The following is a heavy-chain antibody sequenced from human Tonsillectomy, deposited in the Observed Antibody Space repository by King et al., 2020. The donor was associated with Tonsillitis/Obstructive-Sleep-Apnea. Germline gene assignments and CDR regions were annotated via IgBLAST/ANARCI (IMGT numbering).Heavy chain of an antibody. CDR1: GVSVTSGSFP. CDR2: IYYTGNT. J-gene: IGHJ4*02. D-gene: IGHD3-10*01. V-gene: IGHV4-61*01. CDR3: ARDGRGSGSYDH. Sequence: QLQESGPGLVKPSETLSLTCTVSGVSVTSGSFPWSWIRQPPGKGLEWIGYIYYTGNTNYTPSLKDRVTILVDTSRNQFSLSLTSVTAADTAVYYCARDGRGSGSYDHWGQGTLVTVSS.